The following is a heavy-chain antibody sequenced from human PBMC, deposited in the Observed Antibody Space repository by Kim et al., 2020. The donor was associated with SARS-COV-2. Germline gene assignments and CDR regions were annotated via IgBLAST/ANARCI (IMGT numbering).Heavy chain of an antibody. CDR2: VIPISGAV. Sequence: SVKVSCKSSGETFSSYAISWLRQAPGQGLEWMGGVIPISGAVDYPQKFQGRVTITADESTTTAYMQLDSLTSDDTAFYYCARDSTYSRGRFDHWGQGTLVTVPS. J-gene: IGHJ4*02. CDR1: GETFSSYA. CDR3: ARDSTYSRGRFDH. V-gene: IGHV1-69*13. D-gene: IGHD6-13*01.